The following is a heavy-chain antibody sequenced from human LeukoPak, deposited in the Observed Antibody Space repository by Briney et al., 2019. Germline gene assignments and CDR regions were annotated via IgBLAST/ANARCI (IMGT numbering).Heavy chain of an antibody. J-gene: IGHJ5*02. V-gene: IGHV3-23*01. CDR3: ATSSDLVSHLS. D-gene: IGHD3-9*01. Sequence: GGSLRLSCAASGFTFSSYWMNWARQAPGKGLEWVSAISGSGGSTYYADSVKGRFTISRDNSKNTLYLQMNSLRAEDTAVYYCATSSDLVSHLSWGQGTLVTVSS. CDR2: ISGSGGST. CDR1: GFTFSSYW.